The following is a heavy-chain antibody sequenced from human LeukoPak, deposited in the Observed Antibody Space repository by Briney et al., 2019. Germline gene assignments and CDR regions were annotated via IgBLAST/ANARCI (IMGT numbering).Heavy chain of an antibody. CDR1: GGSISSYY. Sequence: SETLSLTCTVSGGSISSYYWSWIRQPPGKGLEWIGYIYYSGSTNYNPSLKSRVTISVDTSKNQSSLKPSSVTAADTAVYYCARDSKYGSGTFLYWGQGTLVTVSS. V-gene: IGHV4-59*01. J-gene: IGHJ4*02. D-gene: IGHD3-10*01. CDR3: ARDSKYGSGTFLY. CDR2: IYYSGST.